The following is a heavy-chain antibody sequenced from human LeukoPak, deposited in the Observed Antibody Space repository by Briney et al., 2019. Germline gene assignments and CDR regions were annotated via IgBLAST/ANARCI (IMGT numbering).Heavy chain of an antibody. CDR3: ARASDVGFDY. CDR2: IYHSGSA. CDR1: GGSISSGGYS. J-gene: IGHJ4*02. V-gene: IGHV4-30-2*01. Sequence: SETLSLTCAVSGGSISSGGYSWSWIRQPPGKGLEWIGYIYHSGSAYYNPSLKSRVTISVDRSKNQFSLKLSSVTAADTAAYYCARASDVGFDYWGQGTLVTVSS. D-gene: IGHD1-26*01.